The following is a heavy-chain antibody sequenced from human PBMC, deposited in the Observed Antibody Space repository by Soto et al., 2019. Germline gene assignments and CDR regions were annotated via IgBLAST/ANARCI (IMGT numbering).Heavy chain of an antibody. CDR3: ARDPVAGTYFDY. Sequence: QVQLVQSGAEVKKPGASVKVYCKASGYTFTTYGISWVRQAPGQGLEWMGWINGYNGNTNYAQKLQGRGTMTTDTSTSTAYMELRSLRSDDTAVYYCARDPVAGTYFDYWGQGTLVTVSS. D-gene: IGHD6-19*01. CDR1: GYTFTTYG. V-gene: IGHV1-18*01. J-gene: IGHJ4*02. CDR2: INGYNGNT.